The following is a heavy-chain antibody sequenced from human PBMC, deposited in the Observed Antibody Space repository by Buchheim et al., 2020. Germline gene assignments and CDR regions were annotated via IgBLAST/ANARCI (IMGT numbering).Heavy chain of an antibody. CDR2: IYYSGIT. CDR1: GGSISSNRYY. J-gene: IGHJ6*02. CDR3: SRAVTAKYYGMDV. V-gene: IGHV4-39*07. Sequence: QLQESGPGLVKPSETLSLTCTVSGGSISSNRYYWGWIRQPPGKGLEWIGNIYYSGITYYNPSLKSRVTISIDTSKNQFSLKLRSVTAADMAVYYCSRAVTAKYYGMDVWGQGTT. D-gene: IGHD4-11*01.